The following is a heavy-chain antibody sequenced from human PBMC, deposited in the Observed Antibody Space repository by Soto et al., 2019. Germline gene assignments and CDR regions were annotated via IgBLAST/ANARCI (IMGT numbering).Heavy chain of an antibody. J-gene: IGHJ4*02. V-gene: IGHV3-33*01. Sequence: GGSLRLSCAASGFTFSSYGMHWVRQAPGKGLEWVAVIWHDGRNKYYGDSVKGRFTISRDNSKNTLYLQMNSLRAEDTAVYYCASARAYCGGDCYPYHFDYWGQGTLVTVSS. D-gene: IGHD2-21*02. CDR1: GFTFSSYG. CDR2: IWHDGRNK. CDR3: ASARAYCGGDCYPYHFDY.